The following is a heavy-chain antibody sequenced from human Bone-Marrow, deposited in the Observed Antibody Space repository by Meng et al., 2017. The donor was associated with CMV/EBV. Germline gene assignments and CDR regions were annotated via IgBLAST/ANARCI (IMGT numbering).Heavy chain of an antibody. V-gene: IGHV3-11*01. CDR2: ISNGGSTI. CDR1: GFTFRDFY. Sequence: GESLKISCAASGFTFRDFYMTWIRQAPGKGLEWVSYISNGGSTIYYADSVKGRFTISRDNAKNSLYLQINNLRADDTAVYYCARGGDSSGFRNIAFHIWGQGTMVTVSS. J-gene: IGHJ3*02. D-gene: IGHD3-22*01. CDR3: ARGGDSSGFRNIAFHI.